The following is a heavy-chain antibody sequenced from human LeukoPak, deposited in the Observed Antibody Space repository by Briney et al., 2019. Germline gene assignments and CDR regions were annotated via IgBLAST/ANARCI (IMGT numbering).Heavy chain of an antibody. CDR2: INPNSGGT. J-gene: IGHJ5*02. CDR1: GYTFTGYY. V-gene: IGHV1-2*02. Sequence: ASVKVSCKASGYTFTGYYMHWVRQAPGQGLEWMGWINPNSGGTNYAQKFQGRVTMTRNTSISTAYMELSSLRSEDTAVYYCARGSSEHRLYVLLWFGESGGANWFDPWGQGTLVTVSS. D-gene: IGHD3-10*01. CDR3: ARGSSEHRLYVLLWFGESGGANWFDP.